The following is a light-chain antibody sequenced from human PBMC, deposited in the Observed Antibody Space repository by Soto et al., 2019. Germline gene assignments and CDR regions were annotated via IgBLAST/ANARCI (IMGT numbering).Light chain of an antibody. J-gene: IGLJ1*01. V-gene: IGLV2-14*01. CDR3: NSFAGSSYV. CDR1: SSDVGAYNY. CDR2: GVS. Sequence: QSVLTQPASVSGSPGQSITISCTGTSSDVGAYNYVSWYRQYPGKPPKLMIYGVSNRPSGVSNRFSGSKSGNTASLTISGLQTDDEADYYCNSFAGSSYVFGTGTKLTVL.